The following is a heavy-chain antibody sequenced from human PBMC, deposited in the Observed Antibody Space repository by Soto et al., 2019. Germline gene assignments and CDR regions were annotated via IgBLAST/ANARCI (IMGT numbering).Heavy chain of an antibody. J-gene: IGHJ4*02. Sequence: SETLSLTCAVYGGSFSGYYWSWIRQPPGKGLEWIGEINHRGSTNYNPSLKSRVTISVDTSKNQFSLKLSSVTAADTAVYYCARLPFSGSYFDYWGQGTLVTVSS. CDR3: ARLPFSGSYFDY. D-gene: IGHD1-26*01. V-gene: IGHV4-34*01. CDR1: GGSFSGYY. CDR2: INHRGST.